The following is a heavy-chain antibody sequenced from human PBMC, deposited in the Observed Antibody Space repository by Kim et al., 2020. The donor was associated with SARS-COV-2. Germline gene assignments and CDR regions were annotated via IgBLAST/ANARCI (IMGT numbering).Heavy chain of an antibody. CDR2: ITSSSSYI. V-gene: IGHV3-21*06. D-gene: IGHD1-26*01. CDR3: ARGVQGGPPPTDFDY. Sequence: GGSLRLSCVTSGFTFSRYSMNWVRQAPGKGLEWVSSITSSSSYIYYVDSVKGRFTISRDNAKNSLYLQMNSLRAEDTAVYYCARGVQGGPPPTDFDYWGQGTLVTVSS. CDR1: GFTFSRYS. J-gene: IGHJ4*02.